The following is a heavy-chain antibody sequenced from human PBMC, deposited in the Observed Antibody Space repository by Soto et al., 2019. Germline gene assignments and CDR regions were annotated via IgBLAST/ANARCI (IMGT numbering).Heavy chain of an antibody. CDR3: ASTMNWFDP. D-gene: IGHD3-10*01. Sequence: PSETLSLTCAVYGGSFSGYYWTWIRQPPGTGLEWIGEINHSGSTNYNPSLKSRVTISVDKSKNQFSLKLSSVTAADTAVYYCASTMNWFDPWGQGTLVTV. CDR1: GGSFSGYY. CDR2: INHSGST. J-gene: IGHJ5*02. V-gene: IGHV4-34*01.